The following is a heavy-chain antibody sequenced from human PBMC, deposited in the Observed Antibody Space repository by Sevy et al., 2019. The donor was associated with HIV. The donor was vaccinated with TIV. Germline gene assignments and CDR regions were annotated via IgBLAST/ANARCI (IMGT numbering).Heavy chain of an antibody. CDR1: GFTFSVYT. D-gene: IGHD3-22*01. Sequence: GGSLRLSCKVSGFTFSVYTMHWVRQAPGKGLEWVSSISRTTTTYYADSVRGRFPISRDNAKNSLYLEMNSLRDDDTAVYYCAREAYYYDSREENWFDPWGQGTLVTVSS. J-gene: IGHJ5*02. CDR3: AREAYYYDSREENWFDP. V-gene: IGHV3-48*02. CDR2: ISRTTTT.